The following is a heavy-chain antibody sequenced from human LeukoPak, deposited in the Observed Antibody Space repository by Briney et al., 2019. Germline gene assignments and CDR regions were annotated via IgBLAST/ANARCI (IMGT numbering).Heavy chain of an antibody. J-gene: IGHJ6*03. CDR3: ARVSIAAGNYYYYYMDV. CDR1: GGSISSYY. CDR2: IYYSGST. V-gene: IGHV4-59*01. D-gene: IGHD6-6*01. Sequence: SETLSLTCTVSGGSISSYYWSWIRQPPGKGLEWIGYIYYSGSTNYNPSLKSRVTISVDTSKNQFSLKLSSVSAADTAVYYCARVSIAAGNYYYYYMDVWGKGTTVTVSS.